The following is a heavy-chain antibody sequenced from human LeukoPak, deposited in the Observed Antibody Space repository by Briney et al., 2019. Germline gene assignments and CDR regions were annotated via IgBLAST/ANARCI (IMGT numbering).Heavy chain of an antibody. D-gene: IGHD2-2*01. V-gene: IGHV4-39*01. CDR3: ARSCSSTSCPVDY. CDR1: GGSINSSSYF. Sequence: PSETLSLTCTVSGGSINSSSYFWVWIRQPPGKGLEWIGSIYYGGSTYYNPSPMSRVTISVDTSKNQFSLKMISMTAADTAVYYCARSCSSTSCPVDYWGQGTLVTVSS. CDR2: IYYGGST. J-gene: IGHJ4*02.